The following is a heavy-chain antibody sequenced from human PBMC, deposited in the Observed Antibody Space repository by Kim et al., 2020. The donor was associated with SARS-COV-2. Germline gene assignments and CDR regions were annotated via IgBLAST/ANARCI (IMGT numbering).Heavy chain of an antibody. D-gene: IGHD3-22*01. J-gene: IGHJ4*02. CDR1: GGTFSSYA. CDR3: ASSRSPHYYDSRL. Sequence: SVKVSCKASGGTFSSYAISWVRQAPGQGLEWMGGIIPIFGTANYAQKFQGRVTITADESTSTAYMELSSLRSEDTAVYYCASSRSPHYYDSRLWGQGTLVTVSS. CDR2: IIPIFGTA. V-gene: IGHV1-69*13.